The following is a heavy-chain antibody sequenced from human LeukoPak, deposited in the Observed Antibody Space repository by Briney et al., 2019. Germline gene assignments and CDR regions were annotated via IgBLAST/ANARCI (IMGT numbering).Heavy chain of an antibody. D-gene: IGHD3-16*01. J-gene: IGHJ4*02. V-gene: IGHV3-23*01. Sequence: GGSLRLSCAASGFTFSSYSMNWVRQAPGKGLEWVSAISGSGGSTYYADSVKGRFTISRDNSKNTLYLQMNSLRAEDTAVYYCAKGPLYGDYVVYWGQGTLVTVSS. CDR2: ISGSGGST. CDR3: AKGPLYGDYVVY. CDR1: GFTFSSYS.